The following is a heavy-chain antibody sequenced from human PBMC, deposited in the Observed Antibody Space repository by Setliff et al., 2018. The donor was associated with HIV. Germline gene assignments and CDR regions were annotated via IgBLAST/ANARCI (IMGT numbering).Heavy chain of an antibody. CDR1: GYTFTNYG. Sequence: ASVKVSCKASGYTFTNYGISWVRQAPGQGLEWMGWINTYNGNTKYAQKLQGRVTMTTDMSTSTAYMELRSLRYDDTAVYYCVADGHGSGWRSDYWGQGTLVTVSS. J-gene: IGHJ4*02. D-gene: IGHD6-19*01. CDR3: VADGHGSGWRSDY. V-gene: IGHV1-18*01. CDR2: INTYNGNT.